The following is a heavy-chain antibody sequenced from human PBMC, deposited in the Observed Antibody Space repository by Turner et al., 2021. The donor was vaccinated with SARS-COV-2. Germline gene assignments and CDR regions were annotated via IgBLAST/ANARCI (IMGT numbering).Heavy chain of an antibody. Sequence: EVQLVESGGGLVQPGGSMRLSCAASGFTFSSYWMSWVRQAPGKGLEWVANIKQDGSEKYYVDSVKCRFTISRDNAKNSLYLQMNSLRAEDTAVYYCARLHTSSWYFDYWGQGTLVTVSS. V-gene: IGHV3-7*03. D-gene: IGHD6-13*01. J-gene: IGHJ4*02. CDR2: IKQDGSEK. CDR1: GFTFSSYW. CDR3: ARLHTSSWYFDY.